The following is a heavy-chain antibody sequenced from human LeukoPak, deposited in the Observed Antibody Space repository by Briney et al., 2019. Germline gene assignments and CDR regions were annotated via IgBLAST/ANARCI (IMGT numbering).Heavy chain of an antibody. CDR3: ATRGSVLRYFDWSLDY. V-gene: IGHV1-2*02. J-gene: IGHJ4*02. Sequence: ASVKVSCKASGYTFTGYYMHWVRQAPGQGLEWMGWINPSSGGTNYAQKFQGRVTITADESTSTAYMELSSLRSEDTAVYYCATRGSVLRYFDWSLDYWGQGTLVTVSS. CDR2: INPSSGGT. D-gene: IGHD3-9*01. CDR1: GYTFTGYY.